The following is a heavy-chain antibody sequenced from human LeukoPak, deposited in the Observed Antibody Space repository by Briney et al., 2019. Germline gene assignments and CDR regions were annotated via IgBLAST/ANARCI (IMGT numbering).Heavy chain of an antibody. Sequence: PGGSLRLSCAASGFSFRNYGMHWVRQAPGKGLDWVAFIVNVGSDKYYADSVKGRFTISRDNSKNTLYLQMNSLRAEDTAVYYCATDNNVNPNWFVPWRQGALVTVSS. D-gene: IGHD1-14*01. J-gene: IGHJ5*02. CDR3: ATDNNVNPNWFVP. CDR2: IVNVGSDK. V-gene: IGHV3-30*02. CDR1: GFSFRNYG.